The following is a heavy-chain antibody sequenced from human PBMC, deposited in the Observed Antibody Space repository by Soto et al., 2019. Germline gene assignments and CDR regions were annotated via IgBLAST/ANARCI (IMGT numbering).Heavy chain of an antibody. V-gene: IGHV4-4*07. CDR3: ARDCPKVVRGDARDAWFDP. CDR1: GGSISSYY. J-gene: IGHJ5*02. CDR2: IYTSGST. D-gene: IGHD3-10*01. Sequence: SETLSLTCTVSGGSISSYYWSWIRQPAGKGLEWIGRIYTSGSTNYNPSLKSRVTMSVDTSKNQFSLKLSSVTAADTAVYYCARDCPKVVRGDARDAWFDPWGQGTLVTVSS.